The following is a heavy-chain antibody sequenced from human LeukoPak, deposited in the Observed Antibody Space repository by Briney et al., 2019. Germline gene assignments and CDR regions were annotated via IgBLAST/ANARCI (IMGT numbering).Heavy chain of an antibody. D-gene: IGHD5-12*01. CDR2: IYYSGST. Sequence: SETLSLTCTVSGGSINSYYWSWIRQPPGKGLEWIGYIYYSGSTNYNPSLKSRVTISVDTSKNQFSLKLSSVTAADTAVYYCARDVGGYAAHYFDYWGQGTLVTVSS. V-gene: IGHV4-59*01. CDR1: GGSINSYY. J-gene: IGHJ4*02. CDR3: ARDVGGYAAHYFDY.